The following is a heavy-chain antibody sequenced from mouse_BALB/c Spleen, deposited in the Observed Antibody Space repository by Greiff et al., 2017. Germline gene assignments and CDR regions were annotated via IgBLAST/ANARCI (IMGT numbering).Heavy chain of an antibody. J-gene: IGHJ3*01. D-gene: IGHD2-1*01. CDR1: GFTFSDYY. Sequence: EVMLVESGGGLVKPGGSLKLSCAASGFTFSDYYMYWVRQTPEKRLEWVATISDGGSYTYYPDSVKGRFTISRDNARNILYLQMSSLRSEDTAMYYCARGGDGNFPFAYWGQGTLVTVSA. CDR2: ISDGGSYT. CDR3: ARGGDGNFPFAY. V-gene: IGHV5-4*02.